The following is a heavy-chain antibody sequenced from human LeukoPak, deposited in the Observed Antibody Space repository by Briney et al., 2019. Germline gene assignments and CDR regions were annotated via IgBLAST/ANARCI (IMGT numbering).Heavy chain of an antibody. CDR3: ARHMYYYDHFDY. J-gene: IGHJ4*02. CDR1: GFTFSSYG. V-gene: IGHV3-30*03. Sequence: GGSLRLSCAAPGFTFSSYGMHWVRQAPGKGLEWVAVISYDGSNKYYADSVKGRFTISRDNSKNTLYLQMNSLRAEDTAVYYCARHMYYYDHFDYWGQGTLVTVSS. CDR2: ISYDGSNK. D-gene: IGHD3-22*01.